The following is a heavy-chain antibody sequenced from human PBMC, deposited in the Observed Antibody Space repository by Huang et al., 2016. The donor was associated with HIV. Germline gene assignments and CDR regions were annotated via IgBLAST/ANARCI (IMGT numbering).Heavy chain of an antibody. J-gene: IGHJ1*01. CDR3: ALKGDSSGWEYFRH. V-gene: IGHV3-30*03. CDR2: KSYDGSNK. CDR1: GFIFRNYG. Sequence: QVQLVESGGGVVQPGRSLRLSCAASGFIFRNYGMHWVRQAPGKGLEWGALKSYDGSNKYYTDSVKGRFSISRDKSKNTLYLQMNSLRAEDTAVYYCALKGDSSGWEYFRHWGQGTLVTVSS. D-gene: IGHD6-19*01.